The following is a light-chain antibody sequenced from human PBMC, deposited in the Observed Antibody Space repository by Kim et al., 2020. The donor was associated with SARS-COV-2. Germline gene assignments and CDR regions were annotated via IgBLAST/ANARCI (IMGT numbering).Light chain of an antibody. Sequence: GQSVTISCTGTSSDVSGYNYVSWYQQHPGKAPKLMIYDVSKWPSGVPDRFSGSKSGNTASLTISGLQAEDEADYYCCSYAGSYTWVFGGGTQLTVL. CDR3: CSYAGSYTWV. J-gene: IGLJ3*02. CDR1: SSDVSGYNY. CDR2: DVS. V-gene: IGLV2-11*03.